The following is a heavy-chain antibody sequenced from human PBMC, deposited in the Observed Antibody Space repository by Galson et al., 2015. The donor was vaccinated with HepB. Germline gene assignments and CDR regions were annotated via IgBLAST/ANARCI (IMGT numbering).Heavy chain of an antibody. CDR1: GFTFSSYW. CDR2: INSDGSST. J-gene: IGHJ4*02. D-gene: IGHD5-18*01. Sequence: SLRLSCAASGFTFSSYWMHWVRQAPGKGLVWVSRINSDGSSTSYADSVKGRFTISRDNAKNTLYLQMNSLRAEDTAVYYCARAPIDTAGNQFDYWGQGTLVTVSS. CDR3: ARAPIDTAGNQFDY. V-gene: IGHV3-74*01.